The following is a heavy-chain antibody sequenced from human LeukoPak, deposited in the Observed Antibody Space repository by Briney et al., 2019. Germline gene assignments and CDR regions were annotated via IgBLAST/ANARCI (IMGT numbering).Heavy chain of an antibody. V-gene: IGHV3-7*01. D-gene: IGHD3-22*01. CDR2: IKRDGSDT. Sequence: GGSLRLSCAASGFAVSSCWMSWVRQAPGKGLEWVANIKRDGSDTYYVDSVKGRFTISRDNAKNSLYLRLNSLRAEDTAVYYCARDANYYDSRGENYFNCWGQGTLVTVSS. CDR3: ARDANYYDSRGENYFNC. CDR1: GFAVSSCW. J-gene: IGHJ4*02.